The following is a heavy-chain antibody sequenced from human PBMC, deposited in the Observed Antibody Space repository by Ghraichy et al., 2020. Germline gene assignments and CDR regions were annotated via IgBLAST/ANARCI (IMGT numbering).Heavy chain of an antibody. CDR3: ARGFGRSWYYLDS. J-gene: IGHJ4*02. Sequence: SETLSLTCTVSSGSISSFYWSWIRQPPGKGLEWIGYISYSGSTNYNPSLKSRVTMSVDTSKSQFSLKLTSVTAADTATYYCARGFGRSWYYLDSWGQGTLVIVSS. CDR1: SGSISSFY. V-gene: IGHV4-59*01. D-gene: IGHD6-13*01. CDR2: ISYSGST.